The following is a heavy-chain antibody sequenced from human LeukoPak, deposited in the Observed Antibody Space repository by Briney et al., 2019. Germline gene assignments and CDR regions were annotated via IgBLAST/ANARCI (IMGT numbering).Heavy chain of an antibody. CDR3: SRYLDWFLPFDY. J-gene: IGHJ4*02. Sequence: GGSLRLSCAASGFTFSSYAMSWVRQAPGKGLEWVSAISGSGVSTYYADSVKGRFTISRDNSKNTLYLQMNSLRAEDTAVYYCSRYLDWFLPFDYWGQGTLVTVSS. D-gene: IGHD3-9*01. CDR2: ISGSGVST. V-gene: IGHV3-23*01. CDR1: GFTFSSYA.